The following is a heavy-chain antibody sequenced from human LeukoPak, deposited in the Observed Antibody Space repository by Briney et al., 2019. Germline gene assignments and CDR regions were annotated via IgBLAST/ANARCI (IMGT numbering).Heavy chain of an antibody. J-gene: IGHJ4*02. V-gene: IGHV3-53*01. CDR1: GCTVSKNY. CDR3: ATLLYSGRRGVDY. Sequence: GGSLRLSCAASGCTVSKNYTSWVRQAPGKGLECVSLIYSGGNTYYADSVKGRFTISRHNSKDILYLQMNSLGADDTAMYYCATLLYSGRRGVDYWGQGTLVTVSS. D-gene: IGHD6-19*01. CDR2: IYSGGNT.